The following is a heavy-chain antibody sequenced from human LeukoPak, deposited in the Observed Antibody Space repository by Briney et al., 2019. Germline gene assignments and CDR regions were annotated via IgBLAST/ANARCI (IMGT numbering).Heavy chain of an antibody. CDR2: IYYSGST. V-gene: IGHV4-39*01. CDR1: GGSSSRYY. Sequence: SETLSLTCTVSGGSSSRYYWGWIRQPPGKGLEWIGSIYYSGSTYYNPSLKSRVTISVDTSTNQFSLKLSSMTAADTAVYYCARREDIVLVPAHAFDIWGQGPMVTVSA. J-gene: IGHJ3*02. D-gene: IGHD2-2*01. CDR3: ARREDIVLVPAHAFDI.